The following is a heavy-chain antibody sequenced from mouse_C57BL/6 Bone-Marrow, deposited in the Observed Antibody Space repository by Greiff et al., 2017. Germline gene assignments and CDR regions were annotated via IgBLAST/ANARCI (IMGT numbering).Heavy chain of an antibody. CDR2: IYPGDGDT. CDR1: GYAFSSSW. D-gene: IGHD2-1*01. J-gene: IGHJ3*01. V-gene: IGHV1-82*01. Sequence: QVQLQQSGPELVKPGASVKISCKASGYAFSSSWMNWVKQRPGKGLEWIGRIYPGDGDTNYNGKFKGKATLTAAKSSSTAYMQLSSLTSEDSAVYFCARSFCYGNSFAYWGQGTLVTVSA. CDR3: ARSFCYGNSFAY.